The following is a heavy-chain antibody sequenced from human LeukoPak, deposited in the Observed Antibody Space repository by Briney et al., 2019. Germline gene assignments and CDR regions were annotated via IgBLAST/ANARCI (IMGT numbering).Heavy chain of an antibody. CDR2: IYYSGST. D-gene: IGHD6-13*01. Sequence: SETLSLTCTVSGGSISSSSYYWGWIRQPPGKGLEWIVSIYYSGSTHYNPSLKSRVTISVDTSKNQFSLKLSSVTAADTAVYYCARLPTGYSSSWYWRGYWGQGTLVTVSS. J-gene: IGHJ4*02. CDR1: GGSISSSSYY. V-gene: IGHV4-39*01. CDR3: ARLPTGYSSSWYWRGY.